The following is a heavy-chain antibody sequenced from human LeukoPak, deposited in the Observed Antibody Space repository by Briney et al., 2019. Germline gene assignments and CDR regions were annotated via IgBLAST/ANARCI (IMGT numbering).Heavy chain of an antibody. Sequence: SETLSLTCAVYGGSFSGYYWSWIRQPPGKGLEWIGEINHSGSTNYNPSLKSRVTISVDTSKNQFSLKLSSVTAADTAVYYCARLRSLAAAGRRVGWFDPWGQGTLVTVSS. D-gene: IGHD6-13*01. CDR2: INHSGST. CDR3: ARLRSLAAAGRRVGWFDP. J-gene: IGHJ5*02. V-gene: IGHV4-34*01. CDR1: GGSFSGYY.